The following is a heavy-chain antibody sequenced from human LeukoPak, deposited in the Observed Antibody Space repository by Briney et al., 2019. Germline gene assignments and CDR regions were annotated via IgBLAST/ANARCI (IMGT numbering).Heavy chain of an antibody. CDR1: GFTFSGYW. V-gene: IGHV3-7*01. J-gene: IGHJ6*03. CDR3: AKDTWGYMDV. CDR2: IKHDGSEK. Sequence: AGSLRLSCAASGFTFSGYWMSWVRQAPGKGLEWVANIKHDGSEKYYVDSVKGRFTISRDNSKNTLYLQMNSLRAEDTAVYYCAKDTWGYMDVWGKGTTVTISS. D-gene: IGHD1-26*01.